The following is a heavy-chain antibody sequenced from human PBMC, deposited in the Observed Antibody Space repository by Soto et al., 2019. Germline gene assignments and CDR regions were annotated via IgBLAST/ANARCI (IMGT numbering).Heavy chain of an antibody. J-gene: IGHJ5*02. D-gene: IGHD3-22*01. CDR1: GGSISSGGYS. CDR3: ARFDPRADYYDSSGYPQRNYNWFDP. V-gene: IGHV4-30-2*01. Sequence: PSETLSLTCAVSGGSISSGGYSWSWIRQPPGKGLEWIGYIYHSGSTYYNPSLKSRVTISVDRSKNQFSLKLSSVTAADTAVYYCARFDPRADYYDSSGYPQRNYNWFDPWGQGTLVTVSS. CDR2: IYHSGST.